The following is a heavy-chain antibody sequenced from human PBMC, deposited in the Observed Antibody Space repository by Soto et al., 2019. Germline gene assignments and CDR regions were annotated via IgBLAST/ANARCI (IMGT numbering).Heavy chain of an antibody. J-gene: IGHJ4*02. CDR1: GGTFRNYP. V-gene: IGHV1-69*02. CDR2: IFPLTDIP. CDR3: ARGHLVVLNYFES. Sequence: QVQLVQSGTEVQKPGSSVKVSCKAYGGTFRNYPINWVRQAPGQGLEWMGSIFPLTDIPDYAQNFQARLTISADKSTSTAYRELSSLTSDDTAMYVCARGHLVVLNYFESWGQGSLVIVSS.